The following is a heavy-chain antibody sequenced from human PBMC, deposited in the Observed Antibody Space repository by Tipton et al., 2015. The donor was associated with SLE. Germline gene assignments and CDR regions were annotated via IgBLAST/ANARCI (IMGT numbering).Heavy chain of an antibody. Sequence: SLRLSCAASGFTFSNYAMTWVRQAPGKGLEWVANIKQDGSEKYYVDSVKGRFTISRDNAKNSLYLQMNSLRAEDTAVYYCARDRKGAVAGTWDYWGQGTLVTVSS. D-gene: IGHD6-19*01. J-gene: IGHJ4*02. CDR3: ARDRKGAVAGTWDY. V-gene: IGHV3-7*03. CDR1: GFTFSNYA. CDR2: IKQDGSEK.